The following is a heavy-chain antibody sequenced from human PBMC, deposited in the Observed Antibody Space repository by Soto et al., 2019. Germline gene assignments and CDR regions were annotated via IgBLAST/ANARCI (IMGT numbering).Heavy chain of an antibody. V-gene: IGHV3-49*05. D-gene: IGHD3-3*01. Sequence: KTGGSLRLSCTASGFTLGDYAMSWFRQAPGRGREGIGFIRSKAYGGTTEYAASVKGRFTISRDDSKSIAYLQMNSLKTEDTAVYYCTRDPRYYDFWSGFDYYYGMDVWGQGTTVTVSS. CDR1: GFTLGDYA. J-gene: IGHJ6*02. CDR3: TRDPRYYDFWSGFDYYYGMDV. CDR2: IRSKAYGGTT.